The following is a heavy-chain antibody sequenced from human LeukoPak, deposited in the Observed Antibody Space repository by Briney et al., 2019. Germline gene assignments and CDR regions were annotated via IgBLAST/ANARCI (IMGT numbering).Heavy chain of an antibody. CDR1: GYTFTSYG. D-gene: IGHD2-2*01. V-gene: IGHV1-18*01. Sequence: ASVKVSCKASGYTFTSYGLSWVPQAPGQGLEWMRWLSAYNGNTNYAQKLQGRVTMTTETPTSADDMALRSQRSDDTAVYYCARDNPWMGVVVPPNFFAFDPWGQGTLVTVSS. J-gene: IGHJ5*02. CDR2: LSAYNGNT. CDR3: ARDNPWMGVVVPPNFFAFDP.